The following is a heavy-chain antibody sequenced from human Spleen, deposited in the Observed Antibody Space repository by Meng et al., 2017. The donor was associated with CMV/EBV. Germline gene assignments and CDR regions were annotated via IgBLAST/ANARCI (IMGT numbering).Heavy chain of an antibody. Sequence: SETLSLTCTVSGGSISSTSYYWGWIRQPPGKGLEWIGSIYYSGSSYHNPSLKSRVTISIDTSKNQFSLKLSSVTAADTAVYYCARDTEDYFDYWGQGTLVTVSS. CDR3: ARDTEDYFDY. CDR1: GGSISSTSYY. V-gene: IGHV4-39*07. J-gene: IGHJ4*02. CDR2: IYYSGSS.